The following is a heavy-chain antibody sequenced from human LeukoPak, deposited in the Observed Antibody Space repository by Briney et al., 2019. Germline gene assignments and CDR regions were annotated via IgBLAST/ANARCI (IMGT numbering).Heavy chain of an antibody. CDR2: ISYSGST. J-gene: IGHJ3*02. D-gene: IGHD3-9*01. V-gene: IGHV4-59*08. CDR3: ARQGYDILTGYIDAFDI. CDR1: GGSISSYY. Sequence: SETLSLTCTVSGGSISSYYWSWIRQPPGKGLEWIGYISYSGSTNYNPSLKSRVTISIDTSKNQFSLKLRSVTAADTAIYYCARQGYDILTGYIDAFDIWGQGTMVTVSS.